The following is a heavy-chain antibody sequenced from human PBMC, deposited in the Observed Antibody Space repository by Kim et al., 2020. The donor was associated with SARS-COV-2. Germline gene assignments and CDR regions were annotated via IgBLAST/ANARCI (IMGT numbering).Heavy chain of an antibody. CDR3: AKDGWKRLTVVRGTVKRPYFLGR. Sequence: GGSLRLSCAGSGFTFTAYVMSWVRQAPGKGLEWVASIGGSGGNTHYADSMKGRFTISRDTSKNTVYLEMNSLRAEDTAKYYCAKDGWKRLTVVRGTVKRPYFLGRWGRGTLVSVSS. CDR2: IGGSGGNT. CDR1: GFTFTAYV. J-gene: IGHJ2*01. V-gene: IGHV3-23*01. D-gene: IGHD3-10*01.